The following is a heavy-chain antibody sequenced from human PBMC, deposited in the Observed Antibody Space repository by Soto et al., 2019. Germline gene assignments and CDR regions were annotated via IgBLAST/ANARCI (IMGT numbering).Heavy chain of an antibody. CDR3: AREGVEQQPDY. D-gene: IGHD6-13*01. J-gene: IGHJ4*02. CDR2: INPNSGGT. V-gene: IGHV1-2*04. CDR1: GYTFTGYY. Sequence: ASVKSPGKASGYTFTGYYMHWVRQAPGQGLEWMGWINPNSGGTNYAQKFQGWVTMTRDTSISTAYMELSRLRSDDTAVYYCAREGVEQQPDYWGQGTLVTVSS.